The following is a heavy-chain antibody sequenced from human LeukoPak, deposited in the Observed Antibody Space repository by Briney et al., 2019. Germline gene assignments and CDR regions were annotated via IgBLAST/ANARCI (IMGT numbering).Heavy chain of an antibody. Sequence: PGGSLRLSCAASGFTFSDYYMSWIRQAPGKGLEWVSYISSSGSTIYYADSVKGRFTISRANAKNSLYLQMNSLRAEDTAVYYCARERQQWLAGGDAFDIWGQGTMVTVSS. CDR2: ISSSGSTI. CDR1: GFTFSDYY. CDR3: ARERQQWLAGGDAFDI. V-gene: IGHV3-11*01. D-gene: IGHD6-19*01. J-gene: IGHJ3*02.